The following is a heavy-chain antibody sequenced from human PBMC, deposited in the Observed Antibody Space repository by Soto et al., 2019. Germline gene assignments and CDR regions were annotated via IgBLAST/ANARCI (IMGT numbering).Heavy chain of an antibody. CDR3: VRDSHGDD. Sequence: EVQLVESGGGLVQPGGPLRLSCAGSGFTFSNYWMNWVRQAPGKGLEWVSRINHDGPKVYADSVRGRFTISRDNAENTLNLQMNSLYHEDTAVYYCVRDSHGDDWGQGALVTVSS. CDR2: INHDGPK. CDR1: GFTFSNYW. V-gene: IGHV3-74*01. J-gene: IGHJ4*02.